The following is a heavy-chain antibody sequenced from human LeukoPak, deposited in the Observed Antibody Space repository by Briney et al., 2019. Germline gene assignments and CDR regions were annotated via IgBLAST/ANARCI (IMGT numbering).Heavy chain of an antibody. Sequence: GGSLRLSCAASGFSFSVFWMHWVRQAPGKGPVWVSRIKTDGSITNYADSVKGRSTISRDNAKNSLYLQMNSLRAEDTAVYFCARVGALSSSWLLYWGQGTLVTVSS. V-gene: IGHV3-74*01. D-gene: IGHD6-13*01. CDR3: ARVGALSSSWLLY. J-gene: IGHJ4*02. CDR1: GFSFSVFW. CDR2: IKTDGSIT.